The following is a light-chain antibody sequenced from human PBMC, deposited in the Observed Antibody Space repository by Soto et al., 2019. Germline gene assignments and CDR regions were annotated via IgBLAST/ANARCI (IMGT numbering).Light chain of an antibody. CDR2: DIS. Sequence: DIQMTQSASSLSASVGDRVTITCQASQVISNYLNWYQQKPGKAPKLLIYDISTLEIGVPSRFSGSGSGTDFTFTISSLQPEDFATYYCQQTYSTLDSFGQGTKLEIK. CDR1: QVISNY. V-gene: IGKV1-33*01. J-gene: IGKJ2*03. CDR3: QQTYSTLDS.